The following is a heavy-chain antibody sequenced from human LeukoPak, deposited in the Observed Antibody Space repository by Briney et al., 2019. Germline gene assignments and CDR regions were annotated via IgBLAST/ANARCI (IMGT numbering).Heavy chain of an antibody. CDR1: GLTFRNYG. D-gene: IGHD6-19*01. CDR2: IWYDGSNK. V-gene: IGHV3-30*02. Sequence: PGGSLRLSCAASGLTFRNYGMHWVRQAPGKGLEWVAVIWYDGSNKYYADSVKGRFTTSRDNSKDTLYLQMNSLRAEDTAVYYCAKDIGSGWHRGGYFDYWGQGTLVTVSS. CDR3: AKDIGSGWHRGGYFDY. J-gene: IGHJ4*02.